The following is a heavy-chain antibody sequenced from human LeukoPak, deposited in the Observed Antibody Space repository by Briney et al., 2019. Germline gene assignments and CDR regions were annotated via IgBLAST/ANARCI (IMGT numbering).Heavy chain of an antibody. D-gene: IGHD5-18*01. CDR3: ARGGGDVDTAIPPYFDY. CDR2: INWNGGST. CDR1: GFTFDEYG. J-gene: IGHJ4*02. V-gene: IGHV3-20*04. Sequence: GGSLRLSCAASGFTFDEYGMSWVRQAPGKGLEWVSGINWNGGSTGYADSVKGRFTISRDNAKNSLYLQMNSLRAEGTALYYCARGGGDVDTAIPPYFDYWGQGTLVTVSS.